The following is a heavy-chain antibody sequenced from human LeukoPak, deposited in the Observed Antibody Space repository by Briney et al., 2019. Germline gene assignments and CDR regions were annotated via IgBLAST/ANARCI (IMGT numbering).Heavy chain of an antibody. V-gene: IGHV4-4*07. D-gene: IGHD6-19*01. J-gene: IGHJ4*02. CDR1: GGSISSYY. CDR3: AGEEEHSSGWVIDY. Sequence: SETLSLTCTVSGGSISSYYWSWIRQPAGKGLEWIGRIYTSGSTNYNPSLKSRVTMSVDTSKNQFSLKLSSVTAADTAVYYCAGEEEHSSGWVIDYWGQGTLVTVSS. CDR2: IYTSGST.